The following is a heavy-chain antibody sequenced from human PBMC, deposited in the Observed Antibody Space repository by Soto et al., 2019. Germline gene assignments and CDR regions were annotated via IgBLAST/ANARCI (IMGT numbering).Heavy chain of an antibody. V-gene: IGHV1-69*02. D-gene: IGHD2-8*01. CDR3: AGVQPDYYGMGV. J-gene: IGHJ6*02. Sequence: QVQLVQSGAEVKKPGSSVKVSCKASGGTFSSYTISWVRQAPGQGLEWMGRIIPILGIANYAQKFQGRVTITSDKSTSTAYMELSSLRSEDTAVYYCAGVQPDYYGMGVWGQGTTVTVSS. CDR1: GGTFSSYT. CDR2: IIPILGIA.